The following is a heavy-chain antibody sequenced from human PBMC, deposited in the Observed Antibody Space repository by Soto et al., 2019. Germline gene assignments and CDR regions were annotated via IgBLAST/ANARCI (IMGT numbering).Heavy chain of an antibody. CDR1: GFTFSSYG. D-gene: IGHD2-2*01. Sequence: GGSLRLSCAASGFTFSSYGMHWVRQAPGKGLEWVAVIWYDGSNKYYADSVKGRFTISRDNSKNTLYLQMNSLRAEDTAVYYCARDPSFLYCSSTSCYFDYWGQGTLVTVSS. V-gene: IGHV3-33*01. CDR3: ARDPSFLYCSSTSCYFDY. CDR2: IWYDGSNK. J-gene: IGHJ4*02.